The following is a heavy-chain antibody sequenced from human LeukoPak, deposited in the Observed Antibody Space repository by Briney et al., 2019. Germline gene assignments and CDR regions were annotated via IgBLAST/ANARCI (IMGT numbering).Heavy chain of an antibody. CDR2: TYYRSKWYN. D-gene: IGHD3-10*01. Sequence: SQTLSLTCAISGDSVSSNSAAWNWIRQSPSRGLEWLGRTYYRSKWYNDYAVSVKSRITINPDTSKNQFSLQLNSVTPEDTAVYYCARGTRRWITMVRGPSWYYGMDVWGQGTTVTVSS. V-gene: IGHV6-1*01. CDR1: GDSVSSNSAA. J-gene: IGHJ6*02. CDR3: ARGTRRWITMVRGPSWYYGMDV.